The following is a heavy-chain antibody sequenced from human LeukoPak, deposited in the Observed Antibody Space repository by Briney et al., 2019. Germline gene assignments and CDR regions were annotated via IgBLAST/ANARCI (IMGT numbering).Heavy chain of an antibody. CDR1: GFTFSRYW. V-gene: IGHV3-74*01. CDR2: INTDGRTI. J-gene: IGHJ4*02. Sequence: GGSLRLSCAASGFTFSRYWMHWVRQAPGKGLVWVSRINTDGRTITYADSVKGRFTISRDNAKNTLYLQMNSLRAEDTAVYYCAKNFARGAYYFDYWGQGTLVTVSS. CDR3: AKNFARGAYYFDY.